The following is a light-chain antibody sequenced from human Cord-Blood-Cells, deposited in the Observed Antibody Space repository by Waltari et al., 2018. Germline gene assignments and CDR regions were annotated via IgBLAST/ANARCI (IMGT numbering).Light chain of an antibody. Sequence: QSALTQPPSASGSPGQSVTISCTVTSSDVGGYNYVSWYQQHPGKAPKLMIYEVSNRPSGVPECVSGSKSGNTASLTVSGLQAEDEAEYYCSSYAGINNFNWVFGGGTKLTVL. CDR1: SSDVGGYNY. CDR2: EVS. V-gene: IGLV2-8*01. CDR3: SSYAGINNFNWV. J-gene: IGLJ3*02.